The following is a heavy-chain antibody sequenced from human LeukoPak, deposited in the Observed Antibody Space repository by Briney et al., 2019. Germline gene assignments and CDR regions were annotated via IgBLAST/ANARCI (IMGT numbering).Heavy chain of an antibody. CDR2: INPSGGSI. V-gene: IGHV1-46*01. CDR1: GYTFTSYY. CDR3: ARADYSRDYYYYYYMDV. J-gene: IGHJ6*03. Sequence: ASVKVPCKASGYTFTSYYMHWVRQAPGQGLEWMGIINPSGGSISYAQKFQGRVTMTRDMSTSTVYMELSSLRSEDTAVYYCARADYSRDYYYYYYMDVWGKGTTVTVSS. D-gene: IGHD4-11*01.